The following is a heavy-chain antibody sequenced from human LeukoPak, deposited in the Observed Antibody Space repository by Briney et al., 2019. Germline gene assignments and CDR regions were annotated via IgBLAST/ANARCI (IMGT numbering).Heavy chain of an antibody. CDR1: GYSFTSYW. D-gene: IGHD3-3*01. CDR3: ARTYYDFWSGYPSARNWFDP. Sequence: GESLKISCKGSGYSFTSYWIGWVRQMPGKGLEWMGIIYPGDSDTRYSPSFQGQVTTSADKSISTAYLQWSSLKASDTAMYYCARTYYDFWSGYPSARNWFDPWGQGTLVTVSS. CDR2: IYPGDSDT. V-gene: IGHV5-51*01. J-gene: IGHJ5*02.